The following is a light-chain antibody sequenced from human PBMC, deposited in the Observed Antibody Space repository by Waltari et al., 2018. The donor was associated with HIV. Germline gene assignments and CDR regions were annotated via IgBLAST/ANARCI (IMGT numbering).Light chain of an antibody. CDR3: QSYDITLSASVV. V-gene: IGLV1-40*01. CDR1: TSNIGADYD. Sequence: QSVLTQPPSVSGAPGQRVTISCTGSTSNIGADYDVHWYQQIPGTAPKLLISGNKNRPSGVPDRFSASKSGTSASLTITGLQAEDEAYYCCQSYDITLSASVVFGGGTKLTVL. CDR2: GNK. J-gene: IGLJ2*01.